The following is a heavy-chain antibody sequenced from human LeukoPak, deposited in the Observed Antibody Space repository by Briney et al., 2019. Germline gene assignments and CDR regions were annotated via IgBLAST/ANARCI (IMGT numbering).Heavy chain of an antibody. D-gene: IGHD6-19*01. CDR1: GYTFTSYG. CDR2: ISAHNGNT. J-gene: IGHJ1*01. Sequence: ASVKVSCKASGYTFTSYGISWVRQAPGQGLERMGWISAHNGNTNYAQKLQGRVTMTTDTSTSTAYMELRSLRSDDTAVYYCARSGGSGWYSTGYFQHWGQGTLVTVSS. CDR3: ARSGGSGWYSTGYFQH. V-gene: IGHV1-18*04.